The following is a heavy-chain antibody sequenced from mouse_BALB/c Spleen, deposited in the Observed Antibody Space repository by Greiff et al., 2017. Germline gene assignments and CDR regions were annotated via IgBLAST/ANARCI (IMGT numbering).Heavy chain of an antibody. CDR2: IDPSDSYT. CDR3: ARRGGTFAIDY. J-gene: IGHJ4*01. CDR1: GYTFTSYW. V-gene: IGHV1-69*02. Sequence: QVQLQQPGAELVKPGASVKLSCKASGYTFTSYWMHWVKQRPGQGLEWIGEIDPSDSYTNYNQKFKGKATLTVDKSSSTAYMQLSSLTSEDSAVYYCARRGGTFAIDYWGQGTSVTVSS. D-gene: IGHD4-1*01.